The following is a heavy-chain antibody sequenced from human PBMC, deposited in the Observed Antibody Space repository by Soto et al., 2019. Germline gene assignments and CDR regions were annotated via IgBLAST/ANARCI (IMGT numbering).Heavy chain of an antibody. Sequence: EVQLVESGGGLVKPGGSLRLSCAASGFTFTNVWMNWVRQAPGKGLEWVGHIKTKTEGGTTDYAAPVKGRFTISRDDSKNTLYLQMNGLTTEDTAVYYCTTNVYFDPWGQGTLVTVSS. CDR2: IKTKTEGGTT. D-gene: IGHD3-10*02. J-gene: IGHJ5*02. CDR3: TTNVYFDP. CDR1: GFTFTNVW. V-gene: IGHV3-15*07.